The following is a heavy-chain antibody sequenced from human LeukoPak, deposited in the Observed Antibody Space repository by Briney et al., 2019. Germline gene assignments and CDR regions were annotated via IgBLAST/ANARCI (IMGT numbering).Heavy chain of an antibody. CDR2: IYHSGST. D-gene: IGHD3-3*01. CDR3: ARDTRFLEWLLNFDY. V-gene: IGHV4-4*02. Sequence: SETLSLTCAVSGGSISSSNWWSWVRQPPGKGLEWIGEIYHSGSTNYNPSLKSRVTISVDKSKNQFSLKLSSVTAADTAVYYCARDTRFLEWLLNFDYWGQGTLVTVSS. J-gene: IGHJ4*02. CDR1: GGSISSSNW.